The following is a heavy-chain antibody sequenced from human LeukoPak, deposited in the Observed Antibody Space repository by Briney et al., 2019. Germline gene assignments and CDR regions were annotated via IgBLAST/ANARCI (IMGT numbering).Heavy chain of an antibody. V-gene: IGHV1-24*01. CDR2: FDPEDGET. D-gene: IGHD3-10*01. Sequence: ASVKVSCKVSVYTLIELPMHWVRQAPGKGLEWMGGFDPEDGETIYAQKFKGRVTMTEDTSTDTAYMELSSLRSEDTAVYYCATDRPRTMIRGVLRSLEGFDPWGQGTLVTVSS. CDR3: ATDRPRTMIRGVLRSLEGFDP. J-gene: IGHJ5*02. CDR1: VYTLIELP.